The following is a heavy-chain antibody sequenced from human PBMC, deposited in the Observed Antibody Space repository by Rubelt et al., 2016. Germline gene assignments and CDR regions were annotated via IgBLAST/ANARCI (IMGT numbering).Heavy chain of an antibody. CDR3: ARWVTASGYDD. D-gene: IGHD5-12*01. J-gene: IGHJ4*02. Sequence: FAMHWVRQAPGKGLEWVSVISYDGKNKYYADSVEGRFTISRDNSKSTLYLQMNSLRPEDTAVYYCARWVTASGYDDWGQGTLVTVSP. CDR2: ISYDGKNK. CDR1: FA. V-gene: IGHV3-30*04.